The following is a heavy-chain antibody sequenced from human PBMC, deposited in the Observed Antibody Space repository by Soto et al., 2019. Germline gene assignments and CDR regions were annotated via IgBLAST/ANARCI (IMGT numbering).Heavy chain of an antibody. CDR1: GGTFSSYA. CDR3: ARDMGSRMVKGYYFDY. J-gene: IGHJ4*02. V-gene: IGHV1-69*13. Sequence: ASVKVSCKASGGTFSSYAISWVRQAPGQGLEWRGGIIPIFGTANYAQKFQGRVTITADESTSTAHMELSSLRSEDTAVYYCARDMGSRMVKGYYFDYWGQGTLVTVSS. CDR2: IIPIFGTA. D-gene: IGHD5-18*01.